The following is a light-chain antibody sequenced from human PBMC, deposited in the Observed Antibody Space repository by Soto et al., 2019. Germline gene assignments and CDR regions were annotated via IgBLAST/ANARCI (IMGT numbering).Light chain of an antibody. CDR3: QQYGTWRPNLLT. CDR2: GAS. J-gene: IGKJ4*01. V-gene: IGKV3-15*01. CDR1: QSISSS. Sequence: EIVMTQSPVTLSVSPGEGATLSCRASQSISSSFAWYQQKPGQPPKLLIFGASTRATGIPARFSGSGSGTEFTLTITRLQSEDSAIDVCQQYGTWRPNLLTFGGGTKVEI.